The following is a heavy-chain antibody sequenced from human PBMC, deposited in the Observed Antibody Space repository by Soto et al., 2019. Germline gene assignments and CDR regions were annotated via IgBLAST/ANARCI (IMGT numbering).Heavy chain of an antibody. V-gene: IGHV3-23*01. CDR1: GFAFNSYA. Sequence: PGGSLRLSCVASGFAFNSYAMTWVRQAPGKGLEWVSTITNSGGSTYYADSVKGRFTTSRDNSKNTLYMQMTTLTAEDTAIYYCTKEHDYGYYGWFDPWGQGTLVTVSS. CDR3: TKEHDYGYYGWFDP. D-gene: IGHD4-17*01. CDR2: ITNSGGST. J-gene: IGHJ5*02.